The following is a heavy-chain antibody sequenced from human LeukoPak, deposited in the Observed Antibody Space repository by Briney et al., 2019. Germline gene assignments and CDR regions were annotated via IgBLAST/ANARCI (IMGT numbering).Heavy chain of an antibody. J-gene: IGHJ5*02. Sequence: PSETLSLTCTVSGGSLSSSPYYWGWLRQPPGTGLEWVGSIYYSGTTQYNPSLEGRVTISLDKSKNQISLKLASVTAADTALYFRAIVCEGFSYYYWFDPWGQGTLVTVSS. D-gene: IGHD5-18*01. CDR1: GGSLSSSPYY. CDR2: IYYSGTT. V-gene: IGHV4-39*07. CDR3: AIVCEGFSYYYWFDP.